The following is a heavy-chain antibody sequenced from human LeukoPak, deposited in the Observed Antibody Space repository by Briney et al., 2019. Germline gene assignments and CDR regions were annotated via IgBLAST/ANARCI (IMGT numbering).Heavy chain of an antibody. D-gene: IGHD3-10*01. Sequence: GGSLRLSCAASGFTFSSYGMHWVRQAPGKGLEGVAFIRYDGSNKYYADSVKGRFTISRDNSKNTLYLQMNSLRADDTAVYYCARPSRHYYGSGSSWFDPWGQGTLVTVSS. J-gene: IGHJ5*02. CDR2: IRYDGSNK. CDR1: GFTFSSYG. CDR3: ARPSRHYYGSGSSWFDP. V-gene: IGHV3-30*02.